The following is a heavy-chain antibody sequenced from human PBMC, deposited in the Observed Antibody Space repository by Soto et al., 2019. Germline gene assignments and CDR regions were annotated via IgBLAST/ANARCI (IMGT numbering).Heavy chain of an antibody. CDR3: ARLVDKAMVTSGSWYYYYGMDV. V-gene: IGHV1-69*01. J-gene: IGHJ6*02. D-gene: IGHD5-18*01. Sequence: QVQLVQSGAEVKKPGSSVKVSCKASGGTFSSYAISWVRQAPGQGLEWMGGIIPIFGTANYAQKFQGRVTITADESTSTAYMELSSLRSEDTAVYYCARLVDKAMVTSGSWYYYYGMDVWGQGTTVTVSS. CDR1: GGTFSSYA. CDR2: IIPIFGTA.